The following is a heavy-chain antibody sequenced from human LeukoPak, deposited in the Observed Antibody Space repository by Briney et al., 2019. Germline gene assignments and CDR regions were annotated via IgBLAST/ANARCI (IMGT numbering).Heavy chain of an antibody. CDR3: ARRLYSSSEGPVGDAFDI. D-gene: IGHD6-13*01. V-gene: IGHV3-9*01. CDR1: GFTFDDYA. J-gene: IGHJ3*02. CDR2: ISWNSGSI. Sequence: GRSLRLSCAASGFTFDDYAMHWVRQAPGKGLEWVSGISWNSGSIGYADSVKGRFTISRDNAKNSLYLQMNSLRAEDTAVYYCARRLYSSSEGPVGDAFDIWGQGTMVTVSS.